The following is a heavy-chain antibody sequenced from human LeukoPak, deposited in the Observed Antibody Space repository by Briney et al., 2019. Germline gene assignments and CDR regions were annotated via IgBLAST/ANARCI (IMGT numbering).Heavy chain of an antibody. CDR3: ARDPAPYDSSSHFDY. Sequence: SQTLSLTCTVSGGSISSGGYYWSWIRQHPGKGLGWIGYIYYSGSTYYNPSLKSRVTISVDTSKNQFSLKLSSVTAADTAVYYCARDPAPYDSSSHFDYWGQGTLVTVSS. J-gene: IGHJ4*02. CDR2: IYYSGST. V-gene: IGHV4-31*03. CDR1: GGSISSGGYY. D-gene: IGHD6-6*01.